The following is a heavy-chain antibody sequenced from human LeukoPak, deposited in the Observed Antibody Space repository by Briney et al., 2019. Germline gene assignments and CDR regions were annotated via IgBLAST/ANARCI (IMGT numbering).Heavy chain of an antibody. CDR1: GGSISSSSYY. J-gene: IGHJ6*03. CDR2: IYYSGST. Sequence: PSETLSLTCTVSGGSISSSSYYWGWIRQPPGKGLEWIGSIYYSGSTYYNPSLKSRVTISVDTSKNQFSLKLSSVTAADTAVYYCASTGPGGFGEFLYYYYYMDVWGKGTTVTISS. V-gene: IGHV4-39*07. CDR3: ASTGPGGFGEFLYYYYYMDV. D-gene: IGHD3-10*01.